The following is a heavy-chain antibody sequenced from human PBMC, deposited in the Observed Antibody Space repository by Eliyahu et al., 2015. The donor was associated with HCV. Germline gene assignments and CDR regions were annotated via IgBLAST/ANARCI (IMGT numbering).Heavy chain of an antibody. CDR3: ARGGLRDGSGAIAMHRGFGGMDV. V-gene: IGHV1-69*04. CDR1: GGTFSSYA. CDR2: TDLTTYDSV. Sequence: QVQLVQSGAEVKKPGSSVKVSCKASGGTFSSYAISXWVRXAPGQGLAWLGRTDLTTYDSVTISWTRQNGEAVKTHTSTAYMELSSLRSEDTAVYYCARGGLRDGSGAIAMHRGFGGMDVWGQGTTVTVSS. J-gene: IGHJ6*02. D-gene: IGHD3-10*01.